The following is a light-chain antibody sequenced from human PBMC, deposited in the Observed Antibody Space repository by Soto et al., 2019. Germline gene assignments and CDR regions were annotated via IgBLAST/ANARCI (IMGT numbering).Light chain of an antibody. CDR1: QSVSSS. J-gene: IGKJ1*01. Sequence: EIALTQSPATLSLSPGERATLSCRASQSVSSSLAWYQQKPGQAPRLLIYDSSNRAKGIPARFSGSESGTDFTLTISSLEPEDFAVYYCQQRSIWPPTFGQGTKVEIK. CDR2: DSS. CDR3: QQRSIWPPT. V-gene: IGKV3-11*01.